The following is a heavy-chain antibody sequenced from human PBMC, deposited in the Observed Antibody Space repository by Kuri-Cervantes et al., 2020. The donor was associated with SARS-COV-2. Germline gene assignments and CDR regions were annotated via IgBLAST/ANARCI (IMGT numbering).Heavy chain of an antibody. CDR1: GGSISSYY. V-gene: IGHV4-59*01. J-gene: IGHJ4*02. CDR2: IYYSGST. CDR3: ASGSQFFRVWVY. Sequence: SETLSLTCTVSGGSISSYYWSWIRQPPGKGLEWIGYIYYSGSTNYNPSLKSRVTISVDTSKNQFSLKLSSVTAADTAVYYCASGSQFFRVWVYWGQGTLVIVSS. D-gene: IGHD3-16*01.